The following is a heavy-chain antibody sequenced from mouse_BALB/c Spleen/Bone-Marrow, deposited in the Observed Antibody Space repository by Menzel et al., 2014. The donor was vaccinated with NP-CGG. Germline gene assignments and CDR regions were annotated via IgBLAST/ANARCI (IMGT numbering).Heavy chain of an antibody. J-gene: IGHJ4*01. V-gene: IGHV5-6-5*01. D-gene: IGHD1-1*01. Sequence: EVMLVESGGGLVKPGESLKISCAASGFTFSSYAMSWVRQTPEKRLEWVASIRSGGSTYYTDSVKGRFNISRDNARNIQYLKMKVFMYEDRVLSYCARSSYYDGSGPLCAMDYWGQGTSVTVSS. CDR3: ARSSYYDGSGPLCAMDY. CDR1: GFTFSSYA. CDR2: IRSGGST.